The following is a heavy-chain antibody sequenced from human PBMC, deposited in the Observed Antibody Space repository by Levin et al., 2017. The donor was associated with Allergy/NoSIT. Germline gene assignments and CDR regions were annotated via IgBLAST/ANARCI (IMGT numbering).Heavy chain of an antibody. CDR1: GFTFSSYG. D-gene: IGHD6-19*01. Sequence: QTGGSLRLSCAASGFTFSSYGMHWVRQAPGKGLEWVAVISSDGRKKFYADSVKGRFTISRDNSKNTLDLQMNSLRAEDTAVYYCAKDVYSSGWYPLGNDAFEMWGQGTKVSVSS. J-gene: IGHJ3*02. CDR2: ISSDGRKK. CDR3: AKDVYSSGWYPLGNDAFEM. V-gene: IGHV3-30*18.